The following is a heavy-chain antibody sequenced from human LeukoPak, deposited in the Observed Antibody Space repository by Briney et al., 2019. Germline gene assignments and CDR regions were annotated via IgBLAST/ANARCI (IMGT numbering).Heavy chain of an antibody. CDR3: ARPLESRRLYCSSTSCYRFYYYYYGMDV. Sequence: ASVKVSCKASGYTFTSYYMHWVRQAPGQGLEWMGIINPSGGSTSYAQKFQGRVTMTRDTSTSTVYMELSSLRSEDTAVYCCARPLESRRLYCSSTSCYRFYYYYYGMDVWGQGTTVTVSS. J-gene: IGHJ6*02. V-gene: IGHV1-46*01. CDR2: INPSGGST. D-gene: IGHD2-2*01. CDR1: GYTFTSYY.